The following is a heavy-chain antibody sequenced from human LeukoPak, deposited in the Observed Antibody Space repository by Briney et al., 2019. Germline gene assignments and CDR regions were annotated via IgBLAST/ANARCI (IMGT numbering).Heavy chain of an antibody. J-gene: IGHJ6*02. Sequence: SVKVSCKASGGTFSTYAISWVRQAPGQGLEWMGGIIPIFGTANYAQKFQGRVTITADESTSTAYMELSSLRSEDTAVYYCARDFDIVVVPAAIIYYGMDVWGQGTTVTVSS. CDR3: ARDFDIVVVPAAIIYYGMDV. CDR1: GGTFSTYA. D-gene: IGHD2-2*02. CDR2: IIPIFGTA. V-gene: IGHV1-69*13.